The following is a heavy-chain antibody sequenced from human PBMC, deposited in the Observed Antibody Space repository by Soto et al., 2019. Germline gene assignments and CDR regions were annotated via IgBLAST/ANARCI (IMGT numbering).Heavy chain of an antibody. CDR2: ISYDGSNK. CDR3: ARDPLWGTAMVLWYFDL. Sequence: SLRLSCAASGFTFSSYAMHWVRQAPGKGLEWVAVISYDGSNKYYADSVKGRFTISRDNSKNTLYLQMNSLRAEDTAVYYCARDPLWGTAMVLWYFDLWGRGTLVTVS. CDR1: GFTFSSYA. J-gene: IGHJ2*01. D-gene: IGHD5-18*01. V-gene: IGHV3-30-3*01.